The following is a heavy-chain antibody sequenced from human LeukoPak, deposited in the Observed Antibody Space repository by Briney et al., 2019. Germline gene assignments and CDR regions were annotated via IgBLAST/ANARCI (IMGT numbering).Heavy chain of an antibody. CDR1: GFTFSSYS. CDR2: ISSSSSYI. D-gene: IGHD6-25*01. CDR3: AREVSSLAGVTAFDI. J-gene: IGHJ3*02. Sequence: PGESLRLSCAASGFTFSSYSMNWVRQAPGKGLEWVSSISSSSSYIYYADSVKGRFTISRDNAKNSLYLQMNSLRAEDTAVYYCAREVSSLAGVTAFDIWGQGTMVTVSS. V-gene: IGHV3-21*01.